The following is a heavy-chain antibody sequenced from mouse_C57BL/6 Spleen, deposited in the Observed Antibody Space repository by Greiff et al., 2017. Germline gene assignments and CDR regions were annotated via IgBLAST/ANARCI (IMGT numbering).Heavy chain of an antibody. D-gene: IGHD2-1*01. CDR2: INPGSGGT. J-gene: IGHJ2*01. CDR1: GYAFTNYL. Sequence: VQLQQSGAELVRPGTSVKVSCTASGYAFTNYLIEWVKQRPGQGLEWIGVINPGSGGTNYNEKFKGKATLTADKSSSTTYMQLGSLTSEDSAVYFCARGGGNYYFDYWGQGTTLTVSS. CDR3: ARGGGNYYFDY. V-gene: IGHV1-54*01.